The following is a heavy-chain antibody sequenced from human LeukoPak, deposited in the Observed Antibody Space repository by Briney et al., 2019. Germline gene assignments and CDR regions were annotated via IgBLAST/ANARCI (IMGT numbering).Heavy chain of an antibody. D-gene: IGHD2-15*01. CDR3: ARLGRDGTERYYYYGMDV. CDR2: IWYDGSNK. Sequence: GGSLRLSCAASGFTFSSYGMHWVRQAPGKGLEWVAVIWYDGSNKYYADSVKGRFTISRDNSKNTLYLQMNSRRAEDTAVYYCARLGRDGTERYYYYGMDVWGQGTTVTVSS. CDR1: GFTFSSYG. J-gene: IGHJ6*02. V-gene: IGHV3-33*01.